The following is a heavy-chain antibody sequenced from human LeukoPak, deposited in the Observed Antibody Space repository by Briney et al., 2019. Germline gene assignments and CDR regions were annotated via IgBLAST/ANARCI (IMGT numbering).Heavy chain of an antibody. V-gene: IGHV3-21*01. J-gene: IGHJ5*02. CDR1: GFTFSSYS. Sequence: KTGGSLRLSCAASGFTFSSYSMNWVRQAPGKGLEWVSSISSSSSYIYYADSVKGRFTISRDNAKNSLYLQMNSLRAEDTAVYYCAIYGSGSQGWFDPWGQGTLVTVSS. CDR2: ISSSSSYI. CDR3: AIYGSGSQGWFDP. D-gene: IGHD3-10*01.